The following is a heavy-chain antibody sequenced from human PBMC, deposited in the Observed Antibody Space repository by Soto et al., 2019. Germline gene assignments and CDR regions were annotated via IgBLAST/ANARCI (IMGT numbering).Heavy chain of an antibody. CDR3: AHTAGYYIVDY. J-gene: IGHJ4*02. D-gene: IGHD3-9*01. CDR1: GFSVSASGAG. V-gene: IGHV2-5*01. Sequence: QITLKESGPTLAKPTQPLTLTCTFSGFSVSASGAGVGWIRQPPGKALEWLALIYWNDDKHYSPSLKSRITISKDPSKNPVVHTMTYIDPVNTATYYCAHTAGYYIVDYWGQGTLVTVSS. CDR2: IYWNDDK.